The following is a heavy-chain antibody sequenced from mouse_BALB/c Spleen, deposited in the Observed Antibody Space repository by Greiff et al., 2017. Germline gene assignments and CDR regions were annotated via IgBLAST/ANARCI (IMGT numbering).Heavy chain of an antibody. J-gene: IGHJ1*01. Sequence: QVQLQQPGAELVKPGTSVKLSCKASGYNFTSYWINWVKLRPGQGLEWIGDIYPGSGSTNYNEKFKSKATLTVDTSSSTAYMQLSSLASEDSALYYCASQLGRGYVEVWGAGTTVTVSS. CDR2: IYPGSGST. D-gene: IGHD4-1*02. CDR1: GYNFTSYW. CDR3: ASQLGRGYVEV. V-gene: IGHV1-55*01.